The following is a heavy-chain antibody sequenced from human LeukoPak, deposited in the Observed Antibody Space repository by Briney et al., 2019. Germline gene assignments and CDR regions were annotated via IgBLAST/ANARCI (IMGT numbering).Heavy chain of an antibody. CDR2: ISGSADTK. CDR3: EKDGGNIYNWFDT. CDR1: GFTIDAYA. J-gene: IGHJ5*02. D-gene: IGHD2/OR15-2a*01. Sequence: GGSLRLSCAASGFTIDAYAMHWVRQAPGRGLEWVSLISGSADTKYYSDSVKGRFTISRDNTKNSLFLQMNSLRTEDTAWYYCEKDGGNIYNWFDTWGQGSLVTVSS. V-gene: IGHV3-43*02.